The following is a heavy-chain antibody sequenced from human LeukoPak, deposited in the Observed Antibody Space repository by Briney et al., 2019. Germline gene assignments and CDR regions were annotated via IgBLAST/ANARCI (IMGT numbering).Heavy chain of an antibody. J-gene: IGHJ4*02. V-gene: IGHV4-34*01. CDR3: ARHPYNWNDGALDY. D-gene: IGHD1-20*01. CDR2: INHSGST. CDR1: GGSFSGYY. Sequence: PSETLSLTCAVYGGSFSGYYWSWIRQPPGKGLEWIGEINHSGSTNYNPSLKSRVTISVDTSKNQFSLKLSSVTAADTAVYYCARHPYNWNDGALDYWGQGTLVTVSS.